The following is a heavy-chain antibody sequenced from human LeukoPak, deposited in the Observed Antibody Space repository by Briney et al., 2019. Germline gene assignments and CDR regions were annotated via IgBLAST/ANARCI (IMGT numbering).Heavy chain of an antibody. D-gene: IGHD5-24*01. V-gene: IGHV4-4*07. Sequence: ASETLSLTCTVSGGSISSYYWSWIRQPPGKGLEWIGRIYTSGSTNYNPSLKSRVTMSVDTSKNQFSLKLSSVTAADTAVYYCARLPMVMATRRGSLVAFYIWGRGTMVTVSS. CDR3: ARLPMVMATRRGSLVAFYI. CDR1: GGSISSYY. CDR2: IYTSGST. J-gene: IGHJ3*02.